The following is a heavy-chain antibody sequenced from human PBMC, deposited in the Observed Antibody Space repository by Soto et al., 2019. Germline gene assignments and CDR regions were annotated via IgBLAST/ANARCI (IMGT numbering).Heavy chain of an antibody. CDR2: IKEDGSEK. J-gene: IGHJ5*02. Sequence: GGSLRLSCADSGFTFSKYWMSWVRQAPGMGLQWVAGIKEDGSEKYYVDSVKGRFTISRDNAKNSLFLQMNSLRAEDTAVYYSARFRSLDPWGQGILVTVSS. CDR3: ARFRSLDP. CDR1: GFTFSKYW. D-gene: IGHD3-10*01. V-gene: IGHV3-7*03.